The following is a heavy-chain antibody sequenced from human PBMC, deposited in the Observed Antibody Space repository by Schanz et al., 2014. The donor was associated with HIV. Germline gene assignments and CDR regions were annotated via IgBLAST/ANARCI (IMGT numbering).Heavy chain of an antibody. CDR3: ARDPSRLVEAGYFDN. J-gene: IGHJ4*02. Sequence: VQLVESGGGLVKPGGSLRLACAGSRLTFSGYSMNWVRQAPGKGLEWVAVIWYDGSKKYYADSVKGRFTISRDNSRNQMYLQMNSLRTEDTAVYYCARDPSRLVEAGYFDNWGQGTLVTVSS. V-gene: IGHV3-33*08. D-gene: IGHD6-19*01. CDR2: IWYDGSKK. CDR1: RLTFSGYS.